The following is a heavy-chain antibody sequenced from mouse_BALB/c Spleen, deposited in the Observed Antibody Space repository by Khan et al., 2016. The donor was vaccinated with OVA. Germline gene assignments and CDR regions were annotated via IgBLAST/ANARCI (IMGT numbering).Heavy chain of an antibody. V-gene: IGHV4-1*02. CDR2: INPDSSTI. D-gene: IGHD2-2*01. CDR3: ARGLRRDYDAMDY. J-gene: IGHJ4*01. Sequence: EVQLLESGGGLVQPGGSLKLSCAASGFAFSRYWMSWVRQAPGKGLEWIGEINPDSSTINYTPSLKDKFIISIDNAKNTLYLQMSKVRFEDTALYYCARGLRRDYDAMDYWGQGTSVTVSS. CDR1: GFAFSRYW.